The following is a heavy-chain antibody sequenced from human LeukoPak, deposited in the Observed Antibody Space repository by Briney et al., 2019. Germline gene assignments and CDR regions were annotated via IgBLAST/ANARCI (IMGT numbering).Heavy chain of an antibody. CDR1: GFTFSSYA. V-gene: IGHV3-23*01. J-gene: IGHJ4*02. CDR2: ISGSGGST. CDR3: AKVWVVRGTAYDY. Sequence: GGSLRLSCAASGFTFSSYAMSRVRQAPGKGLEWVSAISGSGGSTYYADSVKGRFTISRDNSKNTLYLQMNSLRAEDTAVYYCAKVWVVRGTAYDYWGQGTLVTVSS. D-gene: IGHD3-10*01.